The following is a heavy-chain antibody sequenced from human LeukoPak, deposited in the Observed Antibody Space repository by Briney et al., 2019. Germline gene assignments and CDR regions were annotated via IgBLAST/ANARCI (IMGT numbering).Heavy chain of an antibody. V-gene: IGHV1-18*01. CDR3: ARDQQWELPSFVDY. Sequence: GASVKVSCKASGYTFTSYGISWVRQAPGQGLEWMGWISAYNGNTNYAQKLQGRVTMTTDTSTSTAYMELRSLRSDDTAVYYCARDQQWELPSFVDYWGQGTLVTVSS. CDR2: ISAYNGNT. CDR1: GYTFTSYG. D-gene: IGHD1-26*01. J-gene: IGHJ4*02.